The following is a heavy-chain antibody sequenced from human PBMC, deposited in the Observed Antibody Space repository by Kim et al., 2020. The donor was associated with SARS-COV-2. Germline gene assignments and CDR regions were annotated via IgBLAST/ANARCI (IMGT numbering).Heavy chain of an antibody. CDR3: ATDRRAPSGFDP. Sequence: YAQKVQGRVTMTEDTSTDTAYMELRSLGSEDTAVYYCATDRRAPSGFDPWGQGTLVTVSS. J-gene: IGHJ5*02. V-gene: IGHV1-24*01.